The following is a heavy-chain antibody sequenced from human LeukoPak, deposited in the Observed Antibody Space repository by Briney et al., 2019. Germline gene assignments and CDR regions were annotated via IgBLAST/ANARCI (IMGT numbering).Heavy chain of an antibody. D-gene: IGHD4-17*01. J-gene: IGHJ6*02. CDR3: ARHPSTGYYYYGMDV. V-gene: IGHV1-69*13. CDR1: GGTFSSYA. CDR2: IIPIFGTA. Sequence: SVTVSCTASGGTFSSYAISWVRQAPGQGLEWMGGIIPIFGTANYAQKFQGRVTITADESTSTVCMELSSLRSEDTAVYYCARHPSTGYYYYGMDVWGQGTTVTVSS.